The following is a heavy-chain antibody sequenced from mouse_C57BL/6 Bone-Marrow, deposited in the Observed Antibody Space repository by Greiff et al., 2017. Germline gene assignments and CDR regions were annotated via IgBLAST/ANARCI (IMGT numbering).Heavy chain of an antibody. CDR3: ARGAAQATHAMDY. CDR1: GYTFTSYW. CDR2: IDPSDSYT. J-gene: IGHJ4*01. Sequence: VQLQQPGAELVMPGASVKLSCKASGYTFTSYWMHWVKQRPGQGLEWIGEIDPSDSYTNYNQKFKGKSTLTVDKSSSTAYRQLSSLTSEDSAVYYCARGAAQATHAMDYWGQGTSVTVSS. D-gene: IGHD3-2*02. V-gene: IGHV1-69*01.